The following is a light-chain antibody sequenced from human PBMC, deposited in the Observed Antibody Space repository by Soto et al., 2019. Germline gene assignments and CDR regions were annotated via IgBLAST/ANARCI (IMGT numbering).Light chain of an antibody. Sequence: QSVLTQPPSVSGAPGQRVTISCTGSSSNIGAGYDVHWYQQLPGTAPKLLIYGNSNRPSGVPDRFSGSKSGTSASLAITGLQAEGEPNYYCKSYDSSLSGSVFGGGTTVTVL. J-gene: IGLJ3*02. CDR3: KSYDSSLSGSV. CDR1: SSNIGAGYD. V-gene: IGLV1-40*01. CDR2: GNS.